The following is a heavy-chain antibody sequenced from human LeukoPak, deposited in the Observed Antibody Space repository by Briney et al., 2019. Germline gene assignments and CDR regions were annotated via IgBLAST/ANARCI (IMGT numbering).Heavy chain of an antibody. V-gene: IGHV4-39*07. J-gene: IGHJ6*03. CDR3: ARGYCSGGSCYSYYYYSYMDV. Sequence: PGGSLRLSCAASGFTFSSYEMNWIRQPPGKGLEWIGSISYSGSTYYNPSLKSRVTISVDTSKKQFSLKLSSVTAADTAVYYCARGYCSGGSCYSYYYYSYMDVWGKGTTVTVSS. CDR2: ISYSGST. D-gene: IGHD2-15*01. CDR1: GFTFSSYE.